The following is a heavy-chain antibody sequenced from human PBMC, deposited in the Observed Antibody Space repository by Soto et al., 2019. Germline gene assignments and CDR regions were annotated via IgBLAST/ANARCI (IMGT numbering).Heavy chain of an antibody. Sequence: QVQLVESGGGVVQPGRSLRLSCAASGFTFSSYGMQWVRQAPGKGLEWVAVIWYDGSNKYYADSVKGRFTISRDNSKNTLYLQMNSLRAEDTAVYYCARGYDSSGYYGDYWGQGTLVTVSS. V-gene: IGHV3-33*01. J-gene: IGHJ4*02. CDR3: ARGYDSSGYYGDY. CDR2: IWYDGSNK. CDR1: GFTFSSYG. D-gene: IGHD3-22*01.